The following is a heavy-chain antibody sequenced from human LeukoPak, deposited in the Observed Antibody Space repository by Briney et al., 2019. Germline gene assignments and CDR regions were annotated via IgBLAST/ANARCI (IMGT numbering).Heavy chain of an antibody. CDR2: IYYSGST. J-gene: IGHJ4*02. CDR3: ARGSGRAANSNYFDY. Sequence: ASQTLSLTCTVSGGSISSYYWSWIRQPPGKGLEWIGYIYYSGSTNYNPSLKSRVTISVDTSKNQFSLKLSSVTAADTAVYYCARGSGRAANSNYFDYWGQGTLVTVSS. D-gene: IGHD3-10*01. CDR1: GGSISSYY. V-gene: IGHV4-59*01.